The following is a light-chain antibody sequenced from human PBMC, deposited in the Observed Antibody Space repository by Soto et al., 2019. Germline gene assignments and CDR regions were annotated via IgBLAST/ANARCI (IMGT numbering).Light chain of an antibody. CDR2: ATS. J-gene: IGKJ2*01. V-gene: IGKV3-20*01. CDR1: QSVSSSY. CDR3: QKYGSYSFT. Sequence: EIVLTQSPGTLSLSSGERATLSCRASQSVSSSYLAWYQQKHGQAPRLLVYATSSRSTGIPDRFSGSGSGTDFTLTIRRLEPEDFAVYYCQKYGSYSFTFGQGTKLEIK.